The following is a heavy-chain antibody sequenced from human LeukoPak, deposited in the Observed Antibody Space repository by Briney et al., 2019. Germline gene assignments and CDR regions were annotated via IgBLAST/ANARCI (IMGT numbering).Heavy chain of an antibody. Sequence: PGRSLRLSCAASGFTFSDYSMNWVRQAPGKGLEWVSSISSGSSYIYYADSVKGRFTISRDNAQKSLYLQMNSLRAEDTAVYYCTGDRRGLAAGGIDYWGQGILVTVSS. J-gene: IGHJ4*02. D-gene: IGHD6-13*01. V-gene: IGHV3-21*01. CDR3: TGDRRGLAAGGIDY. CDR1: GFTFSDYS. CDR2: ISSGSSYI.